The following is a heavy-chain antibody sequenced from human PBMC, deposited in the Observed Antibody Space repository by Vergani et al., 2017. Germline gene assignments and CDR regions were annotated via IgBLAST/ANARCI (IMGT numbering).Heavy chain of an antibody. CDR1: GFTFSSYG. CDR3: AKRSSSGWYVFDY. CDR2: IQYDGNNK. V-gene: IGHV3-30*02. D-gene: IGHD6-19*01. Sequence: QVQLVESGGGVVQPGRSLRLSCAASGFTFSSYGMHWVRQAPGKGLEWVAFIQYDGNNKYYADSVKGRFTISRDNSKNTLYLQMNSLRAEDTAVYYCAKRSSSGWYVFDYWGQGTLVTVSS. J-gene: IGHJ4*02.